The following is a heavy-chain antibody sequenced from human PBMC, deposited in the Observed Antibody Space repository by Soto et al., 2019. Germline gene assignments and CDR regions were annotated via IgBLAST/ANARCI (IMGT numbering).Heavy chain of an antibody. D-gene: IGHD3-3*01. Sequence: QVQLQESGPGLVKPSETLSLTCTVSGGSISSYYWSWIRQPPGKGLEWIGYIYYSGSTNYNPSLKSRVTISVDTSKNQFSLKLSSVTAADTAVYYCARVSVDFWSGYIIRGDYYGMDVWGQGTTVTVSS. V-gene: IGHV4-59*01. CDR3: ARVSVDFWSGYIIRGDYYGMDV. CDR2: IYYSGST. J-gene: IGHJ6*02. CDR1: GGSISSYY.